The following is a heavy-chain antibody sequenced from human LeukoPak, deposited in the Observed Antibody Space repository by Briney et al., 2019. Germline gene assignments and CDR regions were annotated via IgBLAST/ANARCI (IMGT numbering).Heavy chain of an antibody. CDR3: ARRIVVVTARWGAFDI. CDR1: GGSISSGDYY. Sequence: SQTLSLTCAVSGGSISSGDYYWSWIRQPPGKGLEWIGYIYYSGSTYYNPSLKSRVTISVDRSKNQFSLKLSSVTAADTAVYYCARRIVVVTARWGAFDIWGQGTMVTVSS. D-gene: IGHD2-21*02. CDR2: IYYSGST. J-gene: IGHJ3*02. V-gene: IGHV4-30-2*01.